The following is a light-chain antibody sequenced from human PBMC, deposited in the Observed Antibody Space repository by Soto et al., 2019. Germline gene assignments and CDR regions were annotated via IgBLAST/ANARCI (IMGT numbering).Light chain of an antibody. CDR2: AAS. CDR1: QSISSY. V-gene: IGKV1-39*01. Sequence: DIQMTQSPSSLSASVGDRVTITCRASQSISSYLNWYQQKPGKAPKLLIYAASSLQSGVPSRFSGSGSGTDFTLTISSLQPEDFATYYCRQSYSTLWTFRQGTKVEIK. CDR3: RQSYSTLWT. J-gene: IGKJ1*01.